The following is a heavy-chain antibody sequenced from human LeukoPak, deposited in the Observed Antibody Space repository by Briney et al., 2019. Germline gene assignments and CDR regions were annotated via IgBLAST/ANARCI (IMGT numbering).Heavy chain of an antibody. J-gene: IGHJ4*02. V-gene: IGHV1-2*02. D-gene: IGHD5-12*01. Sequence: GASVKVSCKASGYTFTGYYIHWVRQAPGQGLEWMGWINPNSGGTNHAQKSQGRVTMTRDTSITYMELSSLRSDDTAVYYCARAYSGYEAFDYWGQGTLVTVSS. CDR2: INPNSGGT. CDR1: GYTFTGYY. CDR3: ARAYSGYEAFDY.